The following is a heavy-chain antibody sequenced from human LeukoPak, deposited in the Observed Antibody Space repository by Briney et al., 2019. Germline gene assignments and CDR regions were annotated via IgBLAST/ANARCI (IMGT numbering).Heavy chain of an antibody. CDR2: IRYDGSNK. V-gene: IGHV3-30*02. Sequence: GGSLRLSCAASGFTFSSYGMHWVRQAPGKGLEWVAFIRYDGSNKYYADSVKGRFTISRDNSKNTLYLQMNSLRAEDTAVYYCARDGAQAAAFDPWGQGTLVTVSS. J-gene: IGHJ5*02. CDR1: GFTFSSYG. D-gene: IGHD6-13*01. CDR3: ARDGAQAAAFDP.